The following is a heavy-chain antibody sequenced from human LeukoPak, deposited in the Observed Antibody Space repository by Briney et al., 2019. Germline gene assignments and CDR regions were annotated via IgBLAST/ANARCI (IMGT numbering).Heavy chain of an antibody. D-gene: IGHD2-2*01. CDR1: GGSISGYY. V-gene: IGHV4-34*01. J-gene: IGHJ4*02. Sequence: SETLSLTCTVSGGSISGYYWSWIRQPPGKGLEWIGEINHSGSTNYNPSLKSRVTISVDTSKNQFSLKLSSVTAADTAVYYCARAPGDVVVPAAMFDYWGQGTLVTVSS. CDR3: ARAPGDVVVPAAMFDY. CDR2: INHSGST.